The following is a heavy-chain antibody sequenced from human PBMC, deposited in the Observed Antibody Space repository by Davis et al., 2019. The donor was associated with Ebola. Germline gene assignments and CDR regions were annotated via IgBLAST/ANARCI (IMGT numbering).Heavy chain of an antibody. Sequence: GESLKISCKGSGYSFTSYWIGWVRQMPGKGLEWMGIIYPGDSDTRYSPSFQGQVTISADKSISTAYLQWSSLKASDTAMYYCARLAHYCSGGSCYSSWYYGMDVWGQGTTVTVSS. D-gene: IGHD2-15*01. CDR1: GYSFTSYW. CDR2: IYPGDSDT. V-gene: IGHV5-51*01. CDR3: ARLAHYCSGGSCYSSWYYGMDV. J-gene: IGHJ6*02.